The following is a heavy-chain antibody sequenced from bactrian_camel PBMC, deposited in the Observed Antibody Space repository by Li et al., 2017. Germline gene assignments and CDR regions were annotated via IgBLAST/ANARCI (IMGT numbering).Heavy chain of an antibody. CDR3: AHPSDYCSDSWCSADFAY. V-gene: IGHV3S1*01. CDR2: IDRSGASTT. Sequence: HVQLVESGGGLVQPGGSLRLSCTVSGFTFSRYVMDWVRQAPGKGLEWVSGIDRSGASTTSDADSVKGRFAISRDDAKNALYLQLNSLKTEDTAMYYCAHPSDYCSDSWCSADFAYWGQGTQVTVS. J-gene: IGHJ6*01. CDR1: GFTFSRYV. D-gene: IGHD3*01.